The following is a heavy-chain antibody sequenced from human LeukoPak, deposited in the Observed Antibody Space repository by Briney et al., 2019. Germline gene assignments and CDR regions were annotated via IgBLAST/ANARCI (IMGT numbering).Heavy chain of an antibody. CDR1: GCTFSDYY. CDR2: IYYSGST. V-gene: IGHV4-59*12. D-gene: IGHD3-22*01. CDR3: ARETGSGYGFGY. Sequence: GSLRLSCEGSGCTFSDYYMTWIRQPPGKELEWIGYIYYSGSTNYNPPLKSRVTISVDTSKNQFSLKLTSVTAADTSVYYCARETGSGYGFGYWGPGTLVTVSP. J-gene: IGHJ4*02.